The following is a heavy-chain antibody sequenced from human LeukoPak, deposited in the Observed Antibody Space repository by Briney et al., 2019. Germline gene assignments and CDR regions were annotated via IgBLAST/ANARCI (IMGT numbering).Heavy chain of an antibody. CDR2: IKQDGSEK. Sequence: GGSLRLSCAASGFTFSSYWMSWVRQAPGKGLEWVANIKQDGSEKYYVDSVEGRFTISRDNAKNSLYLQMNSLRAEDTAVYYCARDVSRYGSGSYRLNWFDPWGQGTLVTVSS. CDR3: ARDVSRYGSGSYRLNWFDP. D-gene: IGHD3-10*01. J-gene: IGHJ5*02. CDR1: GFTFSSYW. V-gene: IGHV3-7*03.